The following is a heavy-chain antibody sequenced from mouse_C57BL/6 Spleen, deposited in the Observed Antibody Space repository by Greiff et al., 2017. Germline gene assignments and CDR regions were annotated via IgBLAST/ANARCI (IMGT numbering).Heavy chain of an antibody. CDR2: IDPNSGGT. Sequence: QVQLKQPGAELVKPGASVKLSCKASGYTFTSYWMHWVKQRPGRGLEWIGRIDPNSGGTKYNEKFKSKATLTVDKPSSTAYMQLSSLTSEDSAVYYCARGYYGNYAYYYAMDYWGQGTSVTVSS. J-gene: IGHJ4*01. CDR1: GYTFTSYW. D-gene: IGHD2-1*01. CDR3: ARGYYGNYAYYYAMDY. V-gene: IGHV1-72*01.